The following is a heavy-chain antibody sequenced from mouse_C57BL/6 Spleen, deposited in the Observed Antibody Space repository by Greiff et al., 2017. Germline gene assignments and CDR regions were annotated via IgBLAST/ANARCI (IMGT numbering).Heavy chain of an antibody. V-gene: IGHV1-7*01. CDR3: ARAAYDYDDDY. CDR2: LNPSSGYT. CDR1: GYTFTSYW. D-gene: IGHD2-4*01. Sequence: VKVVESGAELAKPGASVKLSCKASGYTFTSYWMHWVQQSPGQGLEWIGYLNPSSGYTTYNQQFKDKATLTEDKSSSTAYMQLSSLTYEDSAVYYCARAAYDYDDDYWGQGTTLTVSA. J-gene: IGHJ2*01.